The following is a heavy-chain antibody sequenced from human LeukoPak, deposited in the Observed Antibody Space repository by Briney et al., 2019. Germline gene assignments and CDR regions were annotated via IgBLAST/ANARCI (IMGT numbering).Heavy chain of an antibody. V-gene: IGHV3-9*01. CDR1: GFTFDDYA. Sequence: PGGSLRLSCAASGFTFDDYAMHWVRQAPGKGLEWVSGISWNSGSIGYADSVKGRFTISRDNAKNSLYLQMNSLRAEDTAVYYCARSRSYYYHSSGYSDYWGQGTLVTVSS. CDR3: ARSRSYYYHSSGYSDY. J-gene: IGHJ4*02. CDR2: ISWNSGSI. D-gene: IGHD3-22*01.